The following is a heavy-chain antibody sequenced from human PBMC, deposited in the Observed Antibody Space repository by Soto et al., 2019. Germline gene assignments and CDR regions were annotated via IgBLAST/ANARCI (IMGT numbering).Heavy chain of an antibody. V-gene: IGHV1-69*12. Sequence: QVQLVQSGAEVKKPGSSVKVSCKASGGTFSSYAISWVRQAPGQGLEWMGGIIPIFGTADYAQKFQGRVTITADESTSTAYMELSILSSEDTAFYYCAGKGFGETYFSGMDVWGQGPRSPSP. CDR3: AGKGFGETYFSGMDV. CDR2: IIPIFGTA. D-gene: IGHD3-10*01. CDR1: GGTFSSYA. J-gene: IGHJ6*02.